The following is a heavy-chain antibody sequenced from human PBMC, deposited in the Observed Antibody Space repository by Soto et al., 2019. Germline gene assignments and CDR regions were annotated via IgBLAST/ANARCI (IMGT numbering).Heavy chain of an antibody. V-gene: IGHV4-59*01. CDR1: GGSISSYY. CDR3: ARGHSSSWYVRFTPYYYYGMDV. J-gene: IGHJ6*02. CDR2: IYYSGST. D-gene: IGHD6-13*01. Sequence: SETLSLTCTVSGGSISSYYWSWIRQPPGKGLEWIGYIYYSGSTNYNPSLKSRVTISVDTSKNQFSLKLSSVTAADTAVYYCARGHSSSWYVRFTPYYYYGMDVWGQGTTVTVSS.